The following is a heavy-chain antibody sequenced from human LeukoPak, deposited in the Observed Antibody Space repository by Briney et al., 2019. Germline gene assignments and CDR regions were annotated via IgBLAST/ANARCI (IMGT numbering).Heavy chain of an antibody. V-gene: IGHV4-34*01. CDR1: GGSFSGYY. CDR3: ARVTYYYGSGGNFDY. D-gene: IGHD3-10*01. CDR2: INHSGST. Sequence: SETLSLTCAVYGGSFSGYYWSWIRQPPGKELEWIGEINHSGSTNYNPSLKSRLTISVDTSKNQFSLKLSSVTAADTAVYYCARVTYYYGSGGNFDYWGQGTLVTVSS. J-gene: IGHJ4*02.